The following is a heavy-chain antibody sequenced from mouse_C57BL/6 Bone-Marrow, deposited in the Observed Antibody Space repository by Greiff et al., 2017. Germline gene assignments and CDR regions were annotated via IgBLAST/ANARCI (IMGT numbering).Heavy chain of an antibody. J-gene: IGHJ4*01. CDR1: GYTFTSYG. CDR3: ARRSYYYGSSLYYYAMDY. CDR2: IYPRSGNT. Sequence: QVQLQQSGAELARPGASVKLSCKASGYTFTSYGISWVKQRTGQGLEWIGEIYPRSGNTYYNEKFKGKATLTADKSSSTAYMELRSLTSEDTAVXFCARRSYYYGSSLYYYAMDYWGQGTSVTVSS. V-gene: IGHV1-81*01. D-gene: IGHD1-1*01.